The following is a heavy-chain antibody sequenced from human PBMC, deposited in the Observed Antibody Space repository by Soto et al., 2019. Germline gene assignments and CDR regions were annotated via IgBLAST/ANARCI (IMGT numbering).Heavy chain of an antibody. Sequence: QITLEESGPTLVKPTQTLTLTCTFSGLSLSTRGVGVGWIRQPPGKALEWLAFIYWDDDKRYSPSVKRRLTITKDTSKNHVVLTMTNMDPVDTATYYCAYSKRRVTDGYFFDYWGQGILVTVSS. CDR1: GLSLSTRGVG. J-gene: IGHJ4*02. CDR3: AYSKRRVTDGYFFDY. D-gene: IGHD6-25*01. CDR2: IYWDDDK. V-gene: IGHV2-5*02.